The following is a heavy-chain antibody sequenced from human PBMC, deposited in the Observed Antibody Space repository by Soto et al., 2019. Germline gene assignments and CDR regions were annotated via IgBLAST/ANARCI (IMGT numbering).Heavy chain of an antibody. D-gene: IGHD2-15*01. V-gene: IGHV4-31*03. CDR2: IYYSGST. J-gene: IGHJ4*02. CDR1: GGSISSGGYY. Sequence: SETLSLTCTVSGGSISSGGYYWSWIRQHPGKGLEWIGYIYYSGSTYYNPSLKSRVTISVDTSKNQFSLKLSSVTAADTAVYYCARAGDCSGGSCYSNYFDYWGQGTLVTVSS. CDR3: ARAGDCSGGSCYSNYFDY.